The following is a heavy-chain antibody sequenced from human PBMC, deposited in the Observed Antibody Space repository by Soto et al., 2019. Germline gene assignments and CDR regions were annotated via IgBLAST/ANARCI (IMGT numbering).Heavy chain of an antibody. Sequence: PGGSLRLSCAASGFTFDDYAMYWVRQAPGKGLEWVSGISWNSDSIGYADSLKGRFTISRDNAKNSLYLQINSLRAEDTALYYCAKDPLRLGELSSPDYWGQGTLVTVSS. J-gene: IGHJ4*02. CDR1: GFTFDDYA. D-gene: IGHD3-16*02. V-gene: IGHV3-9*01. CDR2: ISWNSDSI. CDR3: AKDPLRLGELSSPDY.